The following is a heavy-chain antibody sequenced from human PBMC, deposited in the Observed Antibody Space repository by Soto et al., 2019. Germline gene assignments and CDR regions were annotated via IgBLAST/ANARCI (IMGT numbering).Heavy chain of an antibody. CDR2: IIPIFGTA. CDR3: ARAFSGGINNYYYYGMDV. J-gene: IGHJ6*02. Sequence: SVTVSCKASGGAFSSYAISWVRQAPGQGLEWMGGIIPIFGTANYAQKFQGRVTITADESTSTAYMELSSLRSEDTAVYYCARAFSGGINNYYYYGMDVWGQGTTVTVSS. D-gene: IGHD2-15*01. CDR1: GGAFSSYA. V-gene: IGHV1-69*13.